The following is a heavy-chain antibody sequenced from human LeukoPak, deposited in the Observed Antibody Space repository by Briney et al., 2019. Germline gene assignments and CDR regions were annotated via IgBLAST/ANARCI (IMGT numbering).Heavy chain of an antibody. CDR1: GFIFSSHG. V-gene: IGHV3-33*01. D-gene: IGHD3-22*01. CDR3: ARGLFNYDSSGLNY. Sequence: PGGSLRLSCAASGFIFSSHGMYWVRQAPGKGLEWVTNIWSDGSNKYYADSVKGRFTISRDNSKNTLYLQMNSLRAEDTAVYYCARGLFNYDSSGLNYWGQGTLVTVSS. J-gene: IGHJ4*02. CDR2: IWSDGSNK.